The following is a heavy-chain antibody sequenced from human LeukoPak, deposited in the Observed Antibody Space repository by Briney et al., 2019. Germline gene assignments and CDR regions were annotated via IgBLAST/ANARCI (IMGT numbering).Heavy chain of an antibody. V-gene: IGHV1-69*05. Sequence: SVKVSCKASGGTFSSYAISWVRQAPGQGLEWMGGIIPIFGTANYAQKFQGRVTITTDESTSTAYMELSSLRSEDTAVYYCARESSDTGIPIDYWGQGTLVTVSS. CDR1: GGTFSSYA. CDR2: IIPIFGTA. J-gene: IGHJ4*02. CDR3: ARESSDTGIPIDY. D-gene: IGHD5-18*01.